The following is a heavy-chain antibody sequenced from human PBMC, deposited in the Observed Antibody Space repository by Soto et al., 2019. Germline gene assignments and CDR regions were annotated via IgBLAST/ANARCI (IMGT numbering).Heavy chain of an antibody. CDR1: GGTVRNHG. CDR2: SIPIFGRA. J-gene: IGHJ1*01. V-gene: IGHV1-69*13. Sequence: VKVSCNASGGTVRNHGISWVRQSSAQGLEWGGGSIPIFGRAKYAQRFQGRVTITADEPTITAYLEVSSLRSEDTTVYYCAGDGTPFDSNSYYFLYWSQGTLVTVPS. CDR3: AGDGTPFDSNSYYFLY. D-gene: IGHD3-22*01.